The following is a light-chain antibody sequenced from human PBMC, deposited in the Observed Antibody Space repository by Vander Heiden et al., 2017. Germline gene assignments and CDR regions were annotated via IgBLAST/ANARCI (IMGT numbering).Light chain of an antibody. CDR3: QQYYSTPYT. V-gene: IGKV4-1*01. J-gene: IGKJ2*01. Sequence: DLILPQSPGSLALTLGERATINCKSSQSVLYSSINKNYLAWYQQKPGQPPKLLIYWASTRESGVPDRFSGSGSGTDFTLTISSLQAEDVAVYYCQQYYSTPYTFGQGTKLEIK. CDR1: QSVLYSSINKNY. CDR2: WAS.